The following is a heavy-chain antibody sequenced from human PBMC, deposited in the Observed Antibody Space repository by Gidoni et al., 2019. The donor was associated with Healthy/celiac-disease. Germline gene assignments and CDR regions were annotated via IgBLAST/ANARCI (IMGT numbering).Heavy chain of an antibody. V-gene: IGHV3-15*01. CDR2: LKSKTDGGTT. CDR1: GFTFSNAW. J-gene: IGHJ6*02. Sequence: EVQLVESGGGLVKPGGSLRLSCAASGFTFSNAWMSWVRQAPGKGLEWVGRLKSKTDGGTTDYAAPVKGRFTISRDDSKNTLYLQMNSLKTEDTAVYYCTTDFWSGYYDYYYYGMDVWGQGTTVTVSS. D-gene: IGHD3-3*01. CDR3: TTDFWSGYYDYYYYGMDV.